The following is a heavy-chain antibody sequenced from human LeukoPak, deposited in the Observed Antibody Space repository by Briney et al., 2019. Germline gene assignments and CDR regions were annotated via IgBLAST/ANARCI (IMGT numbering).Heavy chain of an antibody. CDR1: GGSISSYY. CDR2: IYYSGST. CDR3: ARVGMAGTNYYYRMDV. Sequence: SETLSLTCTVSGGSISSYYWSWIRQPPGKGLEWIGYIYYSGSTNYNPSLKSRVTISVDTSKNQFSLKLSSVTAADTAVYYCARVGMAGTNYYYRMDVWGQGTTVTVSS. D-gene: IGHD4-17*01. J-gene: IGHJ6*02. V-gene: IGHV4-59*01.